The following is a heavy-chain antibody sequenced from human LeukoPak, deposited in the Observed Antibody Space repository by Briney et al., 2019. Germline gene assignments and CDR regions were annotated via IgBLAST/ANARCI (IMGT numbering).Heavy chain of an antibody. Sequence: GGSLRLSCAASGFTFSSYGMHWVRQAPGKGLEWAAVISNDGNNKYYADSVKGRFTISRDNSKSTLYLQMNSLRAEDTAVYYCATSVAAAISYYYGMDVWGQGTTVTVSS. CDR1: GFTFSSYG. CDR2: ISNDGNNK. V-gene: IGHV3-30*03. CDR3: ATSVAAAISYYYGMDV. J-gene: IGHJ6*02. D-gene: IGHD2-15*01.